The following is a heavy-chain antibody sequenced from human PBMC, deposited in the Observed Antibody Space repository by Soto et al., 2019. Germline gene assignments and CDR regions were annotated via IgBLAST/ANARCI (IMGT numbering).Heavy chain of an antibody. CDR3: AREMTSTNAVYGNDAFDI. CDR2: IYHSGST. Sequence: QVQLQESGPGLVKPSGTLSLTCAVSGGSISSSNWWSWVRQPPGKGLEWIGEIYHSGSTNYNPSLKSRVTISVDKSKNQFSLKLSSVPAADTAVYYCAREMTSTNAVYGNDAFDIWGQGTMVTVSS. V-gene: IGHV4-4*02. J-gene: IGHJ3*02. D-gene: IGHD2-8*01. CDR1: GGSISSSNW.